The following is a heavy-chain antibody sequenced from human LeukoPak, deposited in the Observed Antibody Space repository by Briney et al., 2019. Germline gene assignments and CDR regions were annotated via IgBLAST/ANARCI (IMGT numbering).Heavy chain of an antibody. J-gene: IGHJ3*02. CDR2: ISSSSIYI. Sequence: GGSLRLSCAASGFTFSSHSMNWVRQAPGKGLEWVSSISSSSIYIYYADSVKGRFTISRDNAKNSLYLQMNSLRAKDTAVYYCARGYNNYGYVFDIWGQGTVVTVSS. CDR1: GFTFSSHS. D-gene: IGHD4-11*01. V-gene: IGHV3-21*01. CDR3: ARGYNNYGYVFDI.